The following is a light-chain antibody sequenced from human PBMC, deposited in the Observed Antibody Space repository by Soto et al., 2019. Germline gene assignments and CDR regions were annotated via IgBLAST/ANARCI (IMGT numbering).Light chain of an antibody. CDR3: TSSTGGSLYV. CDR1: SSDVGGYNY. V-gene: IGLV2-14*01. Sequence: QSALTQAASVSGSPGQSITISCTGTSSDVGGYNYVSWYQQFPGKVPKLLIYNVSNRPSGVSNRFSGSKSGNTASLTISGLQAEDEADYFCTSSTGGSLYVFGTGTKVTVL. J-gene: IGLJ1*01. CDR2: NVS.